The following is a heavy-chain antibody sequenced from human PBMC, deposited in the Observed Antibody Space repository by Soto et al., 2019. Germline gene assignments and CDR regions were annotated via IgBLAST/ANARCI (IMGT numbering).Heavy chain of an antibody. J-gene: IGHJ3*01. CDR1: GYTFTSYG. CDR2: ISAYNGNT. V-gene: IGHV1-18*04. Sequence: QVQLVQSGAEVKKPGASVKVSCKASGYTFTSYGISWVRQAHGQGLEWMGWISAYNGNTNYAQKLQGRVTMATETSTSTDYMELRSLRSDDTAVYYCARDRIAARHYAFNFYGQGTMFTVSS. CDR3: ARDRIAARHYAFNF. D-gene: IGHD6-6*01.